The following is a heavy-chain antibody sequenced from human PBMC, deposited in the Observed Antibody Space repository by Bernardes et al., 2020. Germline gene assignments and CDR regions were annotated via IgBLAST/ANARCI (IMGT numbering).Heavy chain of an antibody. J-gene: IGHJ6*04. Sequence: GGSLRLSCAASGFTVSSNYMSWVRQAPGKGLEWVSVIYSAGSTYHADSVKGRFTISRDKSKNTLYLQMNSLRAEDTAVYYCARNGIGHGDYRAYYGMDVWGKGTTVTVSS. D-gene: IGHD4-17*01. V-gene: IGHV3-53*01. CDR3: ARNGIGHGDYRAYYGMDV. CDR2: IYSAGST. CDR1: GFTVSSNY.